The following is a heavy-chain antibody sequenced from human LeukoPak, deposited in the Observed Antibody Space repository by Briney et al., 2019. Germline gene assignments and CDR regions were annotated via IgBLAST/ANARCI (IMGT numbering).Heavy chain of an antibody. Sequence: PGGSLRLSCAASGFTFSSYGMHWVRQAPGKGLEWVAFIRYDGSNKYYADSVRGRFTISRDTSKNTMCLQMNSMRAEDTAVYYSAKDGGGWLRLGVSYYYYYMDVWGKGTMVTVSS. CDR3: AKDGGGWLRLGVSYYYYYMDV. J-gene: IGHJ6*03. V-gene: IGHV3-30*02. CDR1: GFTFSSYG. CDR2: IRYDGSNK. D-gene: IGHD5-12*01.